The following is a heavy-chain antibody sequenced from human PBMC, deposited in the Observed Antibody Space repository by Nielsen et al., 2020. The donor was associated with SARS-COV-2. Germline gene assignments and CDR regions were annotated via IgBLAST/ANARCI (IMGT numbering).Heavy chain of an antibody. CDR2: IIPIFGTA. Sequence: SVKVSCKASGGTFSSYAISWVRQAPGQGLEWMGGIIPIFGTANYAQKFQGRVTITADESTSTAYMELSSLRSEDTAVYYCAREMSGWYRGWFDPWGQGTLVTVSS. CDR3: AREMSGWYRGWFDP. D-gene: IGHD6-19*01. V-gene: IGHV1-69*13. CDR1: GGTFSSYA. J-gene: IGHJ5*02.